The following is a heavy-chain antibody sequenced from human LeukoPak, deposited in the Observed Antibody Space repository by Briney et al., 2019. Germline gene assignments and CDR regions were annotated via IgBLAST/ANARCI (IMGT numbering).Heavy chain of an antibody. D-gene: IGHD1-1*01. CDR3: ARQLERRYHYYMDV. J-gene: IGHJ6*03. V-gene: IGHV1-24*01. CDR1: GYTLTELS. CDR2: FDPEDGET. Sequence: GASVKVSCKVSGYTLTELSMHWVRQAPGKGLEWMGGFDPEDGETIYAQKFQGRVTITADESTSTAYMELSSLRSEDTAVYYCARQLERRYHYYMDVWGKGTTVTVSS.